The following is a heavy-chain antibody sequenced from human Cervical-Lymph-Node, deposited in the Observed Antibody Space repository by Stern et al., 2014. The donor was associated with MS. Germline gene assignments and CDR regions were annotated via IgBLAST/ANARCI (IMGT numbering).Heavy chain of an antibody. D-gene: IGHD3-10*01. CDR3: ARDRGGSLDYFDS. V-gene: IGHV3-66*02. CDR2: MYGGGSS. J-gene: IGHJ4*02. Sequence: EMQLVESGGSLVQPGGSLRLSCATSGLNVNSHYMSWVRRAPGKGLGWVSVMYGGGSSYYSDSVKGRFTISRDTSKNMVYLQMDSLRAEDTAVYYCARDRGGSLDYFDSWGQGTLVTVPS. CDR1: GLNVNSHY.